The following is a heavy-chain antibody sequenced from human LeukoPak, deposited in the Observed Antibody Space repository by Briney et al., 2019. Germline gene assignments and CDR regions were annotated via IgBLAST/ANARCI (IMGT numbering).Heavy chain of an antibody. CDR2: INHSGST. D-gene: IGHD5-12*01. J-gene: IGHJ4*02. Sequence: PSETLSLTCAVYGGSFSGYYWSWIRQPPGKGLEWIGEINHSGSTNYNPSLKSRVTISVDTSKNQFSLKLSSVTAADTAVYFCARQGGNSGYIFFDYWGQGTLVTVSS. CDR3: ARQGGNSGYIFFDY. CDR1: GGSFSGYY. V-gene: IGHV4-34*01.